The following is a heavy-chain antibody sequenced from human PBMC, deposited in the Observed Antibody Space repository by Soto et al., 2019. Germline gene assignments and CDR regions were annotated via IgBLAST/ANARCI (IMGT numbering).Heavy chain of an antibody. D-gene: IGHD2-15*01. Sequence: QLQLQESGPGLVKPSETLSLTCTVSGGSISSSSYYWGWIRQPPGKGLEWIGSIDYSGSTYYNPSLKSRVTISVDTSKNQFSLKLSSVTAADTAVYYCATSGGGYCSGGSCETFDYWGQGTLVTVSS. J-gene: IGHJ4*02. CDR2: IDYSGST. CDR3: ATSGGGYCSGGSCETFDY. CDR1: GGSISSSSYY. V-gene: IGHV4-39*01.